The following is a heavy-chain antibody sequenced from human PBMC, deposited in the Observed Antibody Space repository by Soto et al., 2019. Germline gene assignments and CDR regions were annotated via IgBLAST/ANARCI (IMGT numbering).Heavy chain of an antibody. CDR2: IYYSGST. D-gene: IGHD1-26*01. CDR3: ERGGVLHDAFDI. CDR1: GGSISSGGYY. J-gene: IGHJ3*02. V-gene: IGHV4-31*03. Sequence: SETLSLTCTVSGGSISSGGYYWSWIRQHPGKGLEWIGYIYYSGSTYYNPSLKSRVTISVDTSKNQFSLKLSSVTAADTAVYYCERGGVLHDAFDIWGQGTMVTVSS.